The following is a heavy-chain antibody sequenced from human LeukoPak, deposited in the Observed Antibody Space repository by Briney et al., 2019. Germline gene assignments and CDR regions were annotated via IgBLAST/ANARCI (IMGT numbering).Heavy chain of an antibody. CDR2: IYTSGST. J-gene: IGHJ4*02. Sequence: PSETLSLTCSVSGGYISSYYWSWIRQPAGKGLEWIGRIYTSGSTNYNPSLKSRVTMSVDTSKNQFSLKLSSVTAADTAVYYCAASGIAAAGIFGHKLDYWGQGTLVTVSS. V-gene: IGHV4-4*07. D-gene: IGHD6-13*01. CDR3: AASGIAAAGIFGHKLDY. CDR1: GGYISSYY.